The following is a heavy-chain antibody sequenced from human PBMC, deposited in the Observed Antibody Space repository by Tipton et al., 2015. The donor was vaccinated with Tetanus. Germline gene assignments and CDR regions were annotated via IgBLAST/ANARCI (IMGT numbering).Heavy chain of an antibody. CDR3: ARVFGDYVPNYFEF. CDR1: RFTFSSYG. Sequence: SLRLSCAASRFTFSSYGMHWVRQAPGKGLEWVAVISYDGNSEYYADSVKGRFTISRDNSKNTLSLQMNSLRAEDTAVYYCARVFGDYVPNYFEFWGQGTLVSVSS. CDR2: ISYDGNSE. V-gene: IGHV3-30*03. D-gene: IGHD4-17*01. J-gene: IGHJ1*01.